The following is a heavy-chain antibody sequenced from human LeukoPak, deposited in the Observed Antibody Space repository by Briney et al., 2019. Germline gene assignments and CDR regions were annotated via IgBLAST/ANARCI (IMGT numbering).Heavy chain of an antibody. CDR1: GFTFNKAL. CDR3: TASLGQLPYYFDY. Sequence: PGGSLRLSCAASGFTFNKALMSWVRQAPGKGLEWIGRVKRKTDGGTADYAAPVKGRFTISRDDSENTLYLQMNSPEIEDTAVYYCTASLGQLPYYFDYWGQGTLVTVSS. V-gene: IGHV3-15*01. D-gene: IGHD2-2*01. CDR2: VKRKTDGGTA. J-gene: IGHJ4*02.